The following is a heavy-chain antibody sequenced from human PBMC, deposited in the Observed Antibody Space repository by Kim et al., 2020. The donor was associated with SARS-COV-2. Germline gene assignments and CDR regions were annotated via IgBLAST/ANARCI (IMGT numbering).Heavy chain of an antibody. CDR3: ARHEGDIVVVVAAFDY. V-gene: IGHV4-39*01. Sequence: SRKSRVTISVDTYKNQFSLKLSSVTAADTAVYYCARHEGDIVVVVAAFDYWGQGTLVTVSS. D-gene: IGHD2-15*01. J-gene: IGHJ4*02.